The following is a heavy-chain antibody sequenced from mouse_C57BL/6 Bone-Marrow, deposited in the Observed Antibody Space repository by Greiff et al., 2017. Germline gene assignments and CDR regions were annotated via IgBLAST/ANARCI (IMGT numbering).Heavy chain of an antibody. CDR2: IYPGDGDT. J-gene: IGHJ4*01. CDR3: ARQIYYDSDDYAMDY. Sequence: QVQLQQSGPELVKPGASVKISCKASGYAFSSSWMNWVKQRPGKGLEWIGRIYPGDGDTNYNGKFKGKATLTADKSSSTAYMQLSSLTSEDSAVYFCARQIYYDSDDYAMDYWGQGTSVTVSS. V-gene: IGHV1-82*01. CDR1: GYAFSSSW. D-gene: IGHD2-4*01.